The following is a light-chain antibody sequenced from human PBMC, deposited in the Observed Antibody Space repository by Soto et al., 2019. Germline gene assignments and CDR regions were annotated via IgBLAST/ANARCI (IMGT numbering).Light chain of an antibody. J-gene: IGLJ1*01. Sequence: QCALTQPASVSGSPGQAITISCTGTSSDVGGYIYVSWYQQHPGKAPKLMIYDVTSRPSGVSYRFSGSKSGNTASLTISGLQAEEEADYYCSSYTTSSYYVFGTGTKVTVL. V-gene: IGLV2-14*01. CDR2: DVT. CDR1: SSDVGGYIY. CDR3: SSYTTSSYYV.